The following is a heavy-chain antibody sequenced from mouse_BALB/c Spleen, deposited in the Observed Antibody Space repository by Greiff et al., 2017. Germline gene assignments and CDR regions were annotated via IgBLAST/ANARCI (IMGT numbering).Heavy chain of an antibody. CDR2: ISSGGSST. Sequence: EVQLVESGGDLVKPGGSLKLSSAASGFPFSSYGMSWVRQTPDKRLEWVATISSGGSSTYSPDSVKGRFTITRDNAKNTLYLQMSSLKSEDTAMYYCARETIGTTPPLDNWGGGTTLTVSS. V-gene: IGHV5-6*01. CDR1: GFPFSSYG. J-gene: IGHJ2*01. CDR3: ARETIGTTPPLDN. D-gene: IGHD2-14*01.